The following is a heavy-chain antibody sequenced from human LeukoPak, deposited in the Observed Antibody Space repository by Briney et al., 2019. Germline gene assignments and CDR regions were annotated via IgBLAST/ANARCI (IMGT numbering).Heavy chain of an antibody. CDR1: GFTFSGYS. J-gene: IGHJ3*02. CDR2: ICSGSTYM. D-gene: IGHD6-6*01. V-gene: IGHV3-21*01. CDR3: GRVGGRSKAAKGDAFDI. Sequence: GGSLRLSCAASGFTFSGYSMNWVRQAPGKGLEWVSPICSGSTYMYYADSVKGRFTISRDNAQNSMYLQMNSLRAEDTAVYYCGRVGGRSKAAKGDAFDIWGQGTMVVVPS.